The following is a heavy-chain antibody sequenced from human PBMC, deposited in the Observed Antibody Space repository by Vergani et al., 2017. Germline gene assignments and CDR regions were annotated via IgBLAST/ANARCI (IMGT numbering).Heavy chain of an antibody. CDR2: ISGSGGST. D-gene: IGHD5-18*01. CDR1: GFTFSSYA. V-gene: IGHV3-23*01. J-gene: IGHJ4*02. Sequence: EVQLLESGGGLVQPGGSLRLSCAASGFTFSSYAMSWVRQAPGNGLEWVSAISGSGGSTYYADSVKGRFTISRDNSKNTLYLQMNSLRAEDTAVYYCAKLPDSWIQLPPVYWGQGTLVTVSS. CDR3: AKLPDSWIQLPPVY.